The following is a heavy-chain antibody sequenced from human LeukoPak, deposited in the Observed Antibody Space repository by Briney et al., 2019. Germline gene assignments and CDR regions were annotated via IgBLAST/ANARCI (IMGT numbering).Heavy chain of an antibody. CDR1: GFTFDDYA. J-gene: IGHJ4*02. Sequence: GGSLRLSCAASGFTFDDYAMHWVRQAPGKGLEWVSLISWDGGSTYYADSVKGRFTISRGNSKNSLYLQMNSLRAEDTALYYCAKGGYSSGWYHFPFDYWGQGTLVTVSS. D-gene: IGHD6-19*01. CDR3: AKGGYSSGWYHFPFDY. CDR2: ISWDGGST. V-gene: IGHV3-43D*03.